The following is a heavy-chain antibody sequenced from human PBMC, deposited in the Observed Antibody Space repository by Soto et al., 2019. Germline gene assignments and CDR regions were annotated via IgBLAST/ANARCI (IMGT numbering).Heavy chain of an antibody. CDR1: GDSVSSNSAA. J-gene: IGHJ4*02. D-gene: IGHD1-26*01. Sequence: SQTLSLPGAISGDSVSSNSAAWKVIRQSPSRGLEWLGRTYYRSKWYNEYAVSVKSRITIKPDTSKNQFSLQLNSVIPEDSAVYYCAGMQDGALAYWGQGTLVTVSS. CDR2: TYYRSKWYN. V-gene: IGHV6-1*01. CDR3: AGMQDGALAY.